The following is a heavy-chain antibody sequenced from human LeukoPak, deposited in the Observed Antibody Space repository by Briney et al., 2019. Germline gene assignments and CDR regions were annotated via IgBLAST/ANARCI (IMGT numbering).Heavy chain of an antibody. CDR3: AKEVTSSGWPLAY. CDR1: GFTFSSYA. J-gene: IGHJ4*02. Sequence: PGGSLRLSCAASGFTFSSYAMSWVRQAPGKGLEWVSAISGSGGSTYYADSVKGRFTISRDNSKNTLYVQMNSLRANDTAIYYCAKEVTSSGWPLAYWGQGALVTVSS. D-gene: IGHD6-19*01. V-gene: IGHV3-23*01. CDR2: ISGSGGST.